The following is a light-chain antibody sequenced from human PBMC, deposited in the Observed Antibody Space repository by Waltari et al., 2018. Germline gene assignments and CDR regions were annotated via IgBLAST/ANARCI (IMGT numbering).Light chain of an antibody. CDR2: WAA. CDR3: QQYYHAPLT. V-gene: IGKV4-1*01. CDR1: QSILYRSSNRNA. Sequence: DIVMTQSPDSLAVSLGERATINCKSSQSILYRSSNRNALAWYQQKPGQPPKLLFFWAATRESGAPDRFSVSGSGTDFTLTISSLQAEDVAVYYCQQYYHAPLTFGGGTKVEIK. J-gene: IGKJ4*01.